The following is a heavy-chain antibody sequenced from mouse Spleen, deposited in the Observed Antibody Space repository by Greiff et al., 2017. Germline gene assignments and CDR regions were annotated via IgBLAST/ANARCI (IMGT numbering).Heavy chain of an antibody. Sequence: VQLQQSGPVLVKPGASVKMSCKASGYTFTDYYMNWVKQSHGKSLEWIGVINPYNGGTSYNQKFKGKATLTVDKSSSTAYMELNSLTSEDSAVYYCARGDSHTGTWFAYWGQGTLVTVSA. CDR3: ARGDSHTGTWFAY. CDR1: GYTFTDYY. V-gene: IGHV1-19*01. J-gene: IGHJ3*01. CDR2: INPYNGGT. D-gene: IGHD1-1*01.